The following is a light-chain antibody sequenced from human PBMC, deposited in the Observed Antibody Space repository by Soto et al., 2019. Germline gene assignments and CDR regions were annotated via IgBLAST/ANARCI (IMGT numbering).Light chain of an antibody. Sequence: SYDLTQPPSVSVAPGQTARIPCGGNNIGSKSVHWYQQKPGQAPVLVVYDDSDRPSGIPERFSGSNSGNTATLTISRVEAGDEADYYCQVWDSSSDHPVVFGGGTKLTVL. J-gene: IGLJ2*01. CDR3: QVWDSSSDHPVV. CDR2: DDS. CDR1: NIGSKS. V-gene: IGLV3-21*02.